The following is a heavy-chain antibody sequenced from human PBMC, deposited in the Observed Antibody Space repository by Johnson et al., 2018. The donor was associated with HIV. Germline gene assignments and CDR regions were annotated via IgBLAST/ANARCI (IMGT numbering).Heavy chain of an antibody. V-gene: IGHV3-7*01. CDR1: GFTFSSYA. J-gene: IGHJ3*02. CDR3: ARPLMVYASDAFDI. D-gene: IGHD2-8*01. Sequence: VQLVESGGGLVQPGGSLRLSCAASGFTFSSYAMSWVRQAPGKGLEWVANIKQDGGEKYYVDSVKGRFTISRDNAKNSLYLQMNSLRAEDTAVYYCARPLMVYASDAFDIWGQGTMVTVSS. CDR2: IKQDGGEK.